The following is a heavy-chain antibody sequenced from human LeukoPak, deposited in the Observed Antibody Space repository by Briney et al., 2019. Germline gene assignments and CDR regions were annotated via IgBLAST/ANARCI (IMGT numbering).Heavy chain of an antibody. CDR1: GFTFTSYY. V-gene: IGHV1-46*01. CDR3: ARAPGTIRYFDWLLSGENWFDP. CDR2: INPSGSYT. Sequence: ASVKVSCKASGFTFTSYYMHWVRQAPGQGLEWMGIINPSGSYTSYAQKFQGRVTMTRDTSTSTVYMELSSLRSEDTAVYYCARAPGTIRYFDWLLSGENWFDPWGQGTLVTVSS. J-gene: IGHJ5*02. D-gene: IGHD3-9*01.